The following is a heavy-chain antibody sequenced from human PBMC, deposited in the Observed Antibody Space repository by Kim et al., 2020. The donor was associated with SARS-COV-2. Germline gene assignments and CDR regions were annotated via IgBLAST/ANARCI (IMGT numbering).Heavy chain of an antibody. CDR1: GLTFSSYA. J-gene: IGHJ3*02. CDR2: ISYDGSNK. V-gene: IGHV3-30*04. Sequence: GGSLRLSCAASGLTFSSYAMHWVRQAPGKGLEWVAVISYDGSNKYYADSVKGRFTISRDNSKNTLYLQMNSLRAEDTAVYYCARSSGYSFFDIWGQGTMVTVSS. D-gene: IGHD3-22*01. CDR3: ARSSGYSFFDI.